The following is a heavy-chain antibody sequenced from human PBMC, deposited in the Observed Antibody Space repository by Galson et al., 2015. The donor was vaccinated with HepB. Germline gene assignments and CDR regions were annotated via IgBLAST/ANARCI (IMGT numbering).Heavy chain of an antibody. CDR1: GFTFSTYS. CDR3: AKSQGVGAYRPFDY. V-gene: IGHV3-21*01. CDR2: ISSDSDYI. J-gene: IGHJ4*02. D-gene: IGHD3-16*01. Sequence: LRLSCAASGFTFSTYSMTWVRQAPGKGLEWVSFISSDSDYIYDADSVKGRFTISRDNAKNSLYLQMNSLRAEDTAVYYCAKSQGVGAYRPFDYWGQGSLVTVSS.